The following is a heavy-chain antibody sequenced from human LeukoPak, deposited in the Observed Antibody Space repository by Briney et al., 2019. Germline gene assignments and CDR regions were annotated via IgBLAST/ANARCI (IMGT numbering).Heavy chain of an antibody. Sequence: GESLRLSCAASGFTFSDYYMSWIRQAPGKGLEWVSYISSTDSTIYYADFVKGRFTISRDNAKNSLFLQMNSLRAEDTAVYYCARSFSMAARLPFDSWGQGTLVTVSS. J-gene: IGHJ4*02. CDR1: GFTFSDYY. D-gene: IGHD6-6*01. CDR2: ISSTDSTI. V-gene: IGHV3-11*01. CDR3: ARSFSMAARLPFDS.